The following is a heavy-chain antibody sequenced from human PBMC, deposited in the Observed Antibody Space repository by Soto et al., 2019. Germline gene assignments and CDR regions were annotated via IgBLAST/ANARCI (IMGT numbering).Heavy chain of an antibody. J-gene: IGHJ4*02. D-gene: IGHD4-17*01. V-gene: IGHV4-59*01. CDR3: ARVGNYGDYGPIFDY. CDR2: IYYSGST. Sequence: SETLSLTCTVSGGSISSYYWSWIRQPPGKGLEWIGYIYYSGSTNYNPSLKSRVTISVDTSKNQFSLKLSSVTAADTAVYYCARVGNYGDYGPIFDYWGQGTLVTVSS. CDR1: GGSISSYY.